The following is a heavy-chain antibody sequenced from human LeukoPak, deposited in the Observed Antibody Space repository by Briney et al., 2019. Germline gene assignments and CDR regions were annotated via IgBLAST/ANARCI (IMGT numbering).Heavy chain of an antibody. CDR3: ARGGVAVATLKTIDY. D-gene: IGHD6-19*01. J-gene: IGHJ4*02. Sequence: ASVKVSCKASGYTFTNYYMYWVRQAPAQGLEWMGIINPSGGSTSYAQKFQGRVTMTRDTSTTTVYMELSSLRSEDTAVYYCARGGVAVATLKTIDYWGQGTLVTVSS. V-gene: IGHV1-46*01. CDR2: INPSGGST. CDR1: GYTFTNYY.